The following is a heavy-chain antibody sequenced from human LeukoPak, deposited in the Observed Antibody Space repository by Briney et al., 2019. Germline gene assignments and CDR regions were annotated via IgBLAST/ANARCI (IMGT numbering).Heavy chain of an antibody. J-gene: IGHJ4*02. D-gene: IGHD5-18*01. CDR2: ISSTGSGT. V-gene: IGHV3-23*01. CDR3: AKHLSAMASFDH. CDR1: GFTFSTSS. Sequence: PGGSLRLSCAASGFTFSTSSMAWFRQTPGAGLEWVSSISSTGSGTYYTDSVKGRFTVSRDNSRNTLYLQMNSLRAEDTAIYYCAKHLSAMASFDHWGQGTLVTVSS.